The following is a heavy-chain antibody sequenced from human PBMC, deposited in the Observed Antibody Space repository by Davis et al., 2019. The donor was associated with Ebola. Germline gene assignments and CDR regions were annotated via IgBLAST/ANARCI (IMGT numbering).Heavy chain of an antibody. D-gene: IGHD6-13*01. Sequence: SLKISCAASGFTFDDYAMHWVRQAPGKGLEWVSGISWNSGSIGYADSVKGRFTISRDNAKNSLYLQMNSLRAEDTALYYCARTAAGTGPFDYWGQGTLVTVSS. CDR3: ARTAAGTGPFDY. CDR1: GFTFDDYA. J-gene: IGHJ4*02. V-gene: IGHV3-9*01. CDR2: ISWNSGSI.